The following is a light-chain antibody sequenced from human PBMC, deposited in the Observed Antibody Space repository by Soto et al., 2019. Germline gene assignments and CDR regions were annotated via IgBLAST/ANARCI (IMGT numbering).Light chain of an antibody. CDR1: SGHSSYD. CDR2: LNSDGSH. CDR3: QTWGSPWV. V-gene: IGLV4-69*01. J-gene: IGLJ3*02. Sequence: QSVLTQSPSASASLGASVKLTCTLSSGHSSYDIAWHQQQPEKGPRYLMKLNSDGSHSKGDGIPDRFSGSSSGAERYLTISSLQSEDEADYYCQTWGSPWVFGGGTKLTVL.